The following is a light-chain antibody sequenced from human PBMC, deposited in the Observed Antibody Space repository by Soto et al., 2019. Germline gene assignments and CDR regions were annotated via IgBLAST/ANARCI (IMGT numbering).Light chain of an antibody. CDR3: QQYGSSPLT. V-gene: IGKV3-20*01. CDR1: QSVSGF. J-gene: IGKJ4*01. CDR2: GAS. Sequence: IVLTQSPASLSLSPGERATLSCRASQSVSGFLAWYQQRPGQAPRLLIYGASSRATGIPDRFSGSGSGTDFTLTISRLEPEDFAVYYCQQYGSSPLTFGGGTKVDIK.